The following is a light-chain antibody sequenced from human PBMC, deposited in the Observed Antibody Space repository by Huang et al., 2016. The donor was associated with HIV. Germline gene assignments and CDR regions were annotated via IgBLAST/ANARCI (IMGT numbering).Light chain of an antibody. J-gene: IGKJ2*01. CDR3: QQYNTYSYT. V-gene: IGKV1-5*03. Sequence: DIQMTQSPSTLSASVGDRVTITCRASQTISTWLAWYQQKPGRAPKLLIHNASTLESGVPSRFSVSGSGTEFTLTISRLQPDDYATYYCQQYNTYSYTFGQGTKLEIK. CDR1: QTISTW. CDR2: NAS.